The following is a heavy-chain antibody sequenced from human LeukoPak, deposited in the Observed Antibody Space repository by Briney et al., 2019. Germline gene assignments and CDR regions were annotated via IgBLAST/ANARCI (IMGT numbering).Heavy chain of an antibody. CDR3: ARDRDRSPDY. CDR2: IKQDGSEK. CDR1: GFTFSSYW. V-gene: IGHV3-7*03. Sequence: PGGSLRLSCAASGFTFSSYWMTWVRQAPGKGLEWVANIKQDGSEKFYVDSVKGRFTISRDNAKNSLYLQMNSLRAEDTAFYYCARDRDRSPDYWGQGTLVTVSS. J-gene: IGHJ4*02.